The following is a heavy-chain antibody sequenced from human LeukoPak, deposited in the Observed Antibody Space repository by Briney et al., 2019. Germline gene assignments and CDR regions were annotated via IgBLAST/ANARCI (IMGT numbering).Heavy chain of an antibody. J-gene: IGHJ4*02. CDR2: IKQDGSEK. CDR1: GFTFNYYW. V-gene: IGHV3-7*04. Sequence: GGSLRLSCAASGFTFNYYWMSWVRQTPGKGLEWVANIKQDGSEKYYVDSVKGRFTISRDNAKNSLYLQMNSLRAEDTAVYYCARAHSYGTFDHWGQGTLVTVSS. CDR3: ARAHSYGTFDH. D-gene: IGHD5-18*01.